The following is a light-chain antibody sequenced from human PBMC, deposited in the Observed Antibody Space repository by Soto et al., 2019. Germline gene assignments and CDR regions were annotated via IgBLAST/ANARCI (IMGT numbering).Light chain of an antibody. V-gene: IGKV3-20*01. CDR3: QQYGSSPALYI. J-gene: IGKJ2*01. CDR2: GAS. Sequence: EIVLTQSPGTLSLSPGERATLSCRASQSVSSGYLAWYQQKPGQPPRLLIYGASSRATGIPDRFSGSGSGTDFTLTISRLEPEDFAVYYCQQYGSSPALYIFGQGTKLEIK. CDR1: QSVSSGY.